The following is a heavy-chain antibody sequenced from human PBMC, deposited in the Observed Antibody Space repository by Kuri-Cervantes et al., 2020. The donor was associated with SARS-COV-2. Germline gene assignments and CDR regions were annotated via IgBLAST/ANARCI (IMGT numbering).Heavy chain of an antibody. V-gene: IGHV3-30-3*01. D-gene: IGHD2-2*01. J-gene: IGHJ4*02. CDR2: ISYDGSNK. Sequence: GESLKISCAASGFTFSSYAMHWVRQAPGKGLEWVAVISYDGSNKYYADSVKGRFTISRDNSKNTLYLQMNSLRAEDTAVYYCARDGLLCSTSCYFDYWGQGTLVTVSS. CDR3: ARDGLLCSTSCYFDY. CDR1: GFTFSSYA.